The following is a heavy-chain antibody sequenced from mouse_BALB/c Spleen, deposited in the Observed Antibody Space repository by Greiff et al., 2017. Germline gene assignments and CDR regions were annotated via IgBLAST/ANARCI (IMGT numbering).Heavy chain of an antibody. V-gene: IGHV1-69*02. Sequence: QVQLQQPGAELVKPGASVKLSCKASGYTFTSYWMHWVKQRPGQGLEWIGEIDPSDSYTNYNQKFKGKATLTVDKSSSTAYMQLSSLTSEDSAVYYCARFRFDYWGQGTTLTVSS. CDR2: IDPSDSYT. J-gene: IGHJ2*01. CDR1: GYTFTSYW. CDR3: ARFRFDY.